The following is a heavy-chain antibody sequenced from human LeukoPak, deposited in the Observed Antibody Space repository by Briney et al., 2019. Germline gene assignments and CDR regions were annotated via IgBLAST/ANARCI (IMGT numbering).Heavy chain of an antibody. D-gene: IGHD3-16*02. Sequence: GGSLRLSCAASGFTFSNYGMHWVRQAPGKGLEWVAVIWYDGSKKYYADSVKGRFTISRDNSKNTLDLQMNSLRAEDTAVYYCAKERRGENVWGSYRDAFDMWGQGTMVTVSS. CDR2: IWYDGSKK. CDR3: AKERRGENVWGSYRDAFDM. J-gene: IGHJ3*02. CDR1: GFTFSNYG. V-gene: IGHV3-33*06.